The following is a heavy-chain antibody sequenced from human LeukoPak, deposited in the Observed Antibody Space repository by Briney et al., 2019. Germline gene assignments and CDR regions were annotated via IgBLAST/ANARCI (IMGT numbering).Heavy chain of an antibody. CDR2: IYYSGST. CDR1: GGSFRSYY. CDR3: ARAHPYSGFAEADY. V-gene: IGHV4-59*01. J-gene: IGHJ4*02. Sequence: PSATLSLTCNVSGGSFRSYYWTWIRQPPGKGLEWIAYIYYSGSTNYNPSLKSRVTISLDTSQNQFSLKLSSVTAADTAVYYCARAHPYSGFAEADYWGQGTLVTVSS. D-gene: IGHD5-12*01.